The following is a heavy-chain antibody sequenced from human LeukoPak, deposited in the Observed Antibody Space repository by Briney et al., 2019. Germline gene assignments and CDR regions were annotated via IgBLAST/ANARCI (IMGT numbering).Heavy chain of an antibody. V-gene: IGHV2-5*01. CDR1: GFSLSTNAVA. CDR3: AHFLEPTVFHHGRAYYLYSFDF. CDR2: IYWNDDK. Sequence: SGPTLVKPTQTLTLTCTFSGFSLSTNAVAVGWIRQPPGKALEWLALIYWNDDKRYSPSLRSRLTIAKDTSKNQVVLTMTSMDPVDTATYYCAHFLEPTVFHHGRAYYLYSFDFWGPETMVTVSS. J-gene: IGHJ3*01. D-gene: IGHD3-22*01.